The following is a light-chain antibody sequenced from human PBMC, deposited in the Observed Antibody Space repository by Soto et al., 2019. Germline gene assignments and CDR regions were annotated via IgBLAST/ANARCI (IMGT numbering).Light chain of an antibody. CDR3: QQSCRAPYT. CDR2: VAS. Sequence: DIQVTQSPSSLSASIGDRVTITCRASQSISTFLNWYQQKPGKAPNLLIYVASNLQTGVPSRFSGSGSGTDFSLTISSLQPEDVATYYCQQSCRAPYTFGQGTTLEIK. J-gene: IGKJ2*01. CDR1: QSISTF. V-gene: IGKV1-39*01.